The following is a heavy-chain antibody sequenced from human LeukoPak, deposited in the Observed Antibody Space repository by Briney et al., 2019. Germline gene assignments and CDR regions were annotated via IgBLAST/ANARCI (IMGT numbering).Heavy chain of an antibody. V-gene: IGHV4-59*01. J-gene: IGHJ5*02. Sequence: SETLSLTCTVSGGSINDYYWTWIRQAPGKGLEWLGYISNSGTTDYNPSLKSRVTMSVDTSKNEFSLKVTSVTAADTAMYYCARVVRGAVTSNCFDPWGQGTMVTVSS. CDR2: ISNSGTT. CDR1: GGSINDYY. D-gene: IGHD4-17*01. CDR3: ARVVRGAVTSNCFDP.